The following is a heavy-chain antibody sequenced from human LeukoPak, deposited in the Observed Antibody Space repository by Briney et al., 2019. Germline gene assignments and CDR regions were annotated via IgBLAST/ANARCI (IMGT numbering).Heavy chain of an antibody. CDR3: AREHRDNLTGFIDY. J-gene: IGHJ4*02. D-gene: IGHD3-9*01. CDR2: IYHSGST. V-gene: IGHV4-30-2*01. Sequence: SETLSLTCTVSGGSISSGGYYWSWIRQPPGKGLEWIGYIYHSGSTYYNPSLKSRVTISVDRSKNQFSLKLSSVTAADTAVYYCAREHRDNLTGFIDYWGQGTLVTVSS. CDR1: GGSISSGGYY.